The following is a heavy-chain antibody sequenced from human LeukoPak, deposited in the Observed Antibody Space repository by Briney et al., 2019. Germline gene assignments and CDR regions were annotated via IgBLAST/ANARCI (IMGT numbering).Heavy chain of an antibody. CDR3: AKGSVGSGWYY. J-gene: IGHJ4*02. D-gene: IGHD6-19*01. CDR1: GFTFSSYA. Sequence: PGGSLRLSCAASGFTFSSYAMSWVRQAPGKGLEWVAGISGSGGSTYYADSVKGRFTISRDNSKNTLYLQMNSLRAEDTAVYYCAKGSVGSGWYYWGQGTLVTVSS. CDR2: ISGSGGST. V-gene: IGHV3-23*01.